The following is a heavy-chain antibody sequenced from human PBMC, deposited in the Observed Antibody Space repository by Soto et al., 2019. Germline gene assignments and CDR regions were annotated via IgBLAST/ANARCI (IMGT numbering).Heavy chain of an antibody. CDR1: GGSISSSNFY. V-gene: IGHV4-39*07. D-gene: IGHD3-3*01. J-gene: IGHJ5*02. Sequence: ASLSNTGTDSGGSISSSNFYWGWIRQNTGKGLEWIGSSYYRGNTHYNPSLTSRVTISVDTSNNQFSLKLSSVTAADTAVYYCARQHSYYGFWRGSQTGNWFGPWGQGTLVTVSS. CDR2: SYYRGNT. CDR3: ARQHSYYGFWRGSQTGNWFGP.